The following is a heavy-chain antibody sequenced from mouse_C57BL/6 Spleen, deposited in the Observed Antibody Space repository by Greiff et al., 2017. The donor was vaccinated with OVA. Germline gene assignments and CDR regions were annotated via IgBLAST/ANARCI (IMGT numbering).Heavy chain of an antibody. CDR2: ISSGSSTI. CDR3: ARDGWMDAMDY. CDR1: GFTFSDYG. Sequence: EVQLQESGGGLVKPGGSLKLSCAASGFTFSDYGMHWVRQAPEKGLEWVAYISSGSSTIYYADTVKGRFTISRDNAKNTLFLQMTSLRSEDTAMYYCARDGWMDAMDYWGQGTSVTVSS. J-gene: IGHJ4*01. D-gene: IGHD1-1*02. V-gene: IGHV5-17*01.